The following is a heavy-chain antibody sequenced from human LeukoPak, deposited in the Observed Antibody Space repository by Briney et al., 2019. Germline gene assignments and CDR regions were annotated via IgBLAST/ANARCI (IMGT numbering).Heavy chain of an antibody. CDR3: ARDYYDSSGYCYAYDY. V-gene: IGHV1-46*01. CDR2: INPSGGST. Sequence: ASVKVSCKASGYTFTSYYMHWVRQAPGQGLEWMGIINPSGGSTSYAQKFQGRVTMTRDTSTSTVYMELSSLRSEDTAVYYCARDYYDSSGYCYAYDYWGQGTLVTVSS. J-gene: IGHJ4*02. D-gene: IGHD3-22*01. CDR1: GYTFTSYY.